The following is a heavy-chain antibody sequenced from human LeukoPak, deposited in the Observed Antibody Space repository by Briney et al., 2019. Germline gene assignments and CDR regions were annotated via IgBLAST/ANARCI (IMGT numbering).Heavy chain of an antibody. CDR2: IKSDGST. J-gene: IGHJ1*01. CDR3: ARAPSEIGGYYPEYFRH. D-gene: IGHD3-22*01. V-gene: IGHV3-74*01. CDR1: GFTFSTYW. Sequence: AGGSLRLSCAASGFTFSTYWMHWVRQAPGKGLVWVSCIKSDGSTNYADSVKGRFTISRDNAKNTVSLQMSSLRPEDTGVYYCARAPSEIGGYYPEYFRHWGQGTLVTVSS.